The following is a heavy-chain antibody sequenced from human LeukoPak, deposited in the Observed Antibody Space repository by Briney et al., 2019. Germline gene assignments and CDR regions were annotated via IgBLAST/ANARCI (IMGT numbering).Heavy chain of an antibody. V-gene: IGHV4-34*01. J-gene: IGHJ4*02. CDR2: IYESGTT. CDR1: GESLNSYY. D-gene: IGHD2-15*01. Sequence: SETLSLTCAAYGESLNSYYWSWVRQPPGEGREWIGEIYESGTTEYNPSLKSRVTISMVPSKQQFSLSLSSVTAADTAVYYCARGAWATRLGSWGLGTPVIVSS. CDR3: ARGAWATRLGS.